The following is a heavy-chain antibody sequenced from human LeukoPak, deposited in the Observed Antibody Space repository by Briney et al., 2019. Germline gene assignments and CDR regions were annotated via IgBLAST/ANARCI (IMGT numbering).Heavy chain of an antibody. J-gene: IGHJ5*02. V-gene: IGHV3-23*01. D-gene: IGHD3-10*01. CDR1: GFTFSNSD. Sequence: PGGSLRLSCAASGFTFSNSDMHWVRQAPGKGLEWVSAISGSGGSTYYADSVKGRFTISRDNSKNTLYLQMNSLRAEDTAVYYCAKENHGSGSYYNYFLAENDWFDPWGQGTLVTVSS. CDR3: AKENHGSGSYYNYFLAENDWFDP. CDR2: ISGSGGST.